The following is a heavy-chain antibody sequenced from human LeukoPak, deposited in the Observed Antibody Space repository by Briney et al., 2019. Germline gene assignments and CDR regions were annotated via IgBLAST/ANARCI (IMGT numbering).Heavy chain of an antibody. D-gene: IGHD3-16*01. Sequence: PGGSLRLSCAASGFSLSNYGLHWVRQGPGKGPEWVAVINFDGSIKYYADSVKGRFTISKDSSKNTLYLQMNSLRADDTAMYYCARWGGTRQYYFDYWGQGTLATVSS. CDR1: GFSLSNYG. V-gene: IGHV3-33*01. CDR3: ARWGGTRQYYFDY. J-gene: IGHJ4*02. CDR2: INFDGSIK.